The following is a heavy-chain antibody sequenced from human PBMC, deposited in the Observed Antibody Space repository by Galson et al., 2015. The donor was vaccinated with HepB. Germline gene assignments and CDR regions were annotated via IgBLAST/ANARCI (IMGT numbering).Heavy chain of an antibody. CDR3: ARTPFRGVNAYYFDY. V-gene: IGHV3-21*01. CDR2: ISSSSPSI. D-gene: IGHD3-10*01. J-gene: IGHJ4*02. Sequence: SLRLSCAVSGFTFSSYTMNWVRQAPGKGLEWVSPISSSSPSIYYADSVKGRFAISRDNAKNSLYLQMNSLRAEDTALYYCARTPFRGVNAYYFDYWGQGTLVTVAS. CDR1: GFTFSSYT.